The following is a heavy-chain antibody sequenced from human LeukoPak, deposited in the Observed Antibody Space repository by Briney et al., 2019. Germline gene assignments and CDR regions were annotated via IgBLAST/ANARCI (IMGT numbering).Heavy chain of an antibody. J-gene: IGHJ4*02. D-gene: IGHD3-22*01. V-gene: IGHV5-51*01. CDR3: ARAPYYYDSSGFVY. CDR1: GYTFTSYW. Sequence: KVSCKASGYTFTSYWIGWVRQMPGKGLEWMGIIYPGDSDTRYSPSLQGQVTISADKSISTAYLQWSSLKASDTAMYYCARAPYYYDSSGFVYWGQGTLVTVSS. CDR2: IYPGDSDT.